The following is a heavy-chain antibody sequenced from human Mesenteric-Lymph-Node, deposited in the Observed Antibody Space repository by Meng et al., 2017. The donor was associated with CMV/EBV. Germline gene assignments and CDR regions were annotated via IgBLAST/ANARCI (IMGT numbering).Heavy chain of an antibody. Sequence: SETLSLTCTVSGGSIGGNYWSWIRQPPGKGLEWIGYIYYTGSTNYNPSLKSRVTMSLDTSKTQVSLRLNSVTAADTAVYYCAWGPNMFYFDSWAQGTLVTVSS. CDR3: AWGPNMFYFDS. J-gene: IGHJ4*02. D-gene: IGHD3-16*01. V-gene: IGHV4-59*01. CDR1: GGSIGGNY. CDR2: IYYTGST.